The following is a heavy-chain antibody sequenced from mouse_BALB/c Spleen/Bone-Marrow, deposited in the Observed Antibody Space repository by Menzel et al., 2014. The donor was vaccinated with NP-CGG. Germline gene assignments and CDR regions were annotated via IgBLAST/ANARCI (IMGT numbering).Heavy chain of an antibody. J-gene: IGHJ4*01. CDR2: IDPSDSYT. Sequence: VQLQESGAELVKPGASVKMSCKASGYTFTSCWMHWVRQRPGQGLEWIGVIDPSDSYTSYIQKFKGKATLTVDTSSSTAYMQLSSLTSEDSAVYYCTRDAMDYWGQGTSVTVSS. CDR1: GYTFTSCW. CDR3: TRDAMDY. V-gene: IGHV1S127*01.